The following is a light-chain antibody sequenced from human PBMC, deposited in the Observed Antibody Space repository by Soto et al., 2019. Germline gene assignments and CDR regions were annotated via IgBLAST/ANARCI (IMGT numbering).Light chain of an antibody. CDR1: QSVSSN. J-gene: IGKJ4*01. CDR3: QQYIRWPLT. CDR2: GAS. Sequence: EIVMTQSPATLSVSPGERATLSCGASQSVSSNLAWYQQKPGQAPRLLIYGASSRATGIPDRFSGSGSGTEFTLTISSLQSEDFAVYYCQQYIRWPLTFGGGTKVDIK. V-gene: IGKV3D-15*01.